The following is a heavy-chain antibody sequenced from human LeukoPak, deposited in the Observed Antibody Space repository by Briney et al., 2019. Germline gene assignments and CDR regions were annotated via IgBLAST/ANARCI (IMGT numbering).Heavy chain of an antibody. Sequence: SETLSLTCAVYGGSFSGYYWSWIRQPPGKGLEWIGEINHSGSTYYNPSLKSRVTISVDTSKNQFSLKLSSVTAADTAVCYCARRDGYQGPFDPWGQGTLVTVSS. J-gene: IGHJ5*02. D-gene: IGHD5-24*01. CDR2: INHSGST. CDR3: ARRDGYQGPFDP. V-gene: IGHV4-34*09. CDR1: GGSFSGYY.